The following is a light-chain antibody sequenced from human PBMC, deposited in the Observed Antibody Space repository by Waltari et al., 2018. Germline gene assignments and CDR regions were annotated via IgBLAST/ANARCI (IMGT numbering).Light chain of an antibody. J-gene: IGLJ2*01. Sequence: SYDLTQSPSVSVSPGQTASITCSGDKLGDKDASWYQQKPGQSPILVIYQNDKRPPGIPDGFSGSSAGTIATLTTGGTQAMDEDGYYGQGWDSGSVIFGGGTKLTVL. V-gene: IGLV3-1*01. CDR2: QND. CDR3: QGWDSGSVI. CDR1: KLGDKD.